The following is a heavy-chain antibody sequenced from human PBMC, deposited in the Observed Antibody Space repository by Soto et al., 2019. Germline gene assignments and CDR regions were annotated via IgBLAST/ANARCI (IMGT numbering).Heavy chain of an antibody. D-gene: IGHD6-19*01. CDR2: MTPNTGGT. CDR1: GYTFQTYD. J-gene: IGHJ4*02. CDR3: APPKNQQGLVM. Sequence: ASVKVSCKASGYTFQTYDIVWLRQPTGQGLEWMGWMTPNTGGTVYAQNFQGRVTMTRDTSINTAYMELSSLSSDDTALYYCAPPKNQQGLVMWGQRSLVTVPA. V-gene: IGHV1-8*02.